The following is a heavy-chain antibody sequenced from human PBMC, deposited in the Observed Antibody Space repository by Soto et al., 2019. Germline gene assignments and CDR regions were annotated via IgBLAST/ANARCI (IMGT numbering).Heavy chain of an antibody. CDR3: ARGGGYCISTSCYGGDNWFDP. CDR1: GGSISSSNW. D-gene: IGHD2-2*01. CDR2: IYHSGST. Sequence: QVQLQESGPGLVKPSGTLSLTCAVSGGSISSSNWWSWVRQPPGKGLEWIGEIYHSGSTNYNPSLTSRVTISVDKSKNQFSLKLSSVTDADTAVYYCARGGGYCISTSCYGGDNWFDPWGQGTLVTVSS. V-gene: IGHV4-4*02. J-gene: IGHJ5*02.